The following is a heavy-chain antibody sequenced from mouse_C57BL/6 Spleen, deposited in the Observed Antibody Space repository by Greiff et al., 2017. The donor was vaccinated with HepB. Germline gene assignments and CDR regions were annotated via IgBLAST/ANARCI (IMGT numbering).Heavy chain of an antibody. Sequence: EVQVVESGGGLVQSGRSLRLSCATSGFTFSDFYMEWVRQAPGKGLEWIAASRNKANDYTTEYSASVKGRFIVSRDTSQSILYLQMNALRAEDTAIYYCARDDGGLGFAYWGQGTLVTVSA. CDR1: GFTFSDFY. D-gene: IGHD2-10*02. CDR2: SRNKANDYTT. CDR3: ARDDGGLGFAY. V-gene: IGHV7-1*01. J-gene: IGHJ3*01.